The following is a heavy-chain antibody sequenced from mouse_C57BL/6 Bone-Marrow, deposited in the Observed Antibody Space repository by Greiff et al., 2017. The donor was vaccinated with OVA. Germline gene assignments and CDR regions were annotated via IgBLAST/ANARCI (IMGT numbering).Heavy chain of an antibody. Sequence: EVQLQQSGAELVRPGASVKLSCTASGFNIKDDYMHWVKQRPEQGLEWIGWIDPENGDTEYASKFQGKATITADTSSNTAYLQLSSLTSADTAVYYCTTTGYWYFDVWGTGTTVTVSS. CDR1: GFNIKDDY. J-gene: IGHJ1*03. CDR3: TTTGYWYFDV. CDR2: IDPENGDT. V-gene: IGHV14-4*01.